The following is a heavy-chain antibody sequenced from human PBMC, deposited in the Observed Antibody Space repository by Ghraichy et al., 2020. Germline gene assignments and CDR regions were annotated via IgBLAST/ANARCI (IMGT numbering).Heavy chain of an antibody. CDR3: ARGWGSLHGIYYFDY. CDR1: GDSVSSNSAA. J-gene: IGHJ4*02. V-gene: IGHV6-1*01. Sequence: SQTLSLTCAISGDSVSSNSAAWNWIRQSPSRGLEWLGRTFYRSKWKNEYAASVKSRLNILPDTSRNQFSLQLNSVTPEDTAVYYCARGWGSLHGIYYFDYWGQGSLVTVSS. CDR2: TFYRSKWKN. D-gene: IGHD3-16*01.